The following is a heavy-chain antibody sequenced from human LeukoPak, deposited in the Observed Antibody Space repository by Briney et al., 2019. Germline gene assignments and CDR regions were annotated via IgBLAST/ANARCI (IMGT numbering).Heavy chain of an antibody. CDR1: GGTFSSYA. V-gene: IGHV1-69*04. D-gene: IGHD3-22*01. CDR3: AIFLSTYYYDSSGYSIPVDY. CDR2: IIPILGIA. J-gene: IGHJ4*02. Sequence: SVKVSCKASGGTFSSYAISWVRQAPGQGLEWMRRIIPILGIANYAQKFQGRVTITADKSTSTAYMELSSLRSEDTAVYYCAIFLSTYYYDSSGYSIPVDYWGQGTLVTVSS.